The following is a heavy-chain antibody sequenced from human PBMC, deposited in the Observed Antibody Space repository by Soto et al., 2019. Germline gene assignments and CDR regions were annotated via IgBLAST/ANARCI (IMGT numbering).Heavy chain of an antibody. CDR3: ATETTQYYFDY. D-gene: IGHD1-7*01. CDR1: GGSISSGGYS. CDR2: IYHSGST. V-gene: IGHV4-30-2*01. Sequence: SETLSLTCAVSGGSISSGGYSWSWIRQPPGKGLEWIGCIYHSGSTHYNPSLKSRVTISVDRSKNQFSLKLSSVTAADTAVYYCATETTQYYFDYWGQGTLVTVSS. J-gene: IGHJ4*02.